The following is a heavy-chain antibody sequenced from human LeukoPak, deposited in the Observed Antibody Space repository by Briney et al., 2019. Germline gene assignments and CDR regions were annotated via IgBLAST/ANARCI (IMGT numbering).Heavy chain of an antibody. V-gene: IGHV3-21*01. CDR3: ARCSGVFGSSGY. CDR1: GFTFSSYS. Sequence: KPGGSLRLSCVASGFTFSSYSMNWVRQAPGKGLEWVSTISSGTGSYIYYADSVRGRFIISRDNAKNSLYLQMNSLRAEDTAVYYCARCSGVFGSSGYWGQGTLVTVSS. D-gene: IGHD6-6*01. CDR2: ISSGTGSYI. J-gene: IGHJ4*02.